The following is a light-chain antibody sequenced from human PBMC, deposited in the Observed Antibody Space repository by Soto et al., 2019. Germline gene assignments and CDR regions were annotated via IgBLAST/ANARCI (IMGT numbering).Light chain of an antibody. Sequence: DIQMTQSPSSLSASIGDRVTITCQASHDITNSLNWYQQKPGRAPKLLIHDASNLEQEVPSRFSGTGSGTHFTFTISSLQPEDIATYYCQQYDDLPIFTFGPGTKVDVK. CDR1: HDITNS. V-gene: IGKV1-33*01. CDR3: QQYDDLPIFT. CDR2: DAS. J-gene: IGKJ3*01.